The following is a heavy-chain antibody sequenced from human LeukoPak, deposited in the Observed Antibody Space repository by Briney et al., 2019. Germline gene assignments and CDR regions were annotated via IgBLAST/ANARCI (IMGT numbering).Heavy chain of an antibody. Sequence: SSVKVSCKASGGTFSSYAISWVRQAPGQGLEWVGRIIPIFGTAKYARKFPGRVTITADKPTSTAYMELSSLRSEDTAVYYCASGVTTGFDPWGQGTLVTVSS. CDR2: IIPIFGTA. V-gene: IGHV1-69*06. J-gene: IGHJ5*02. CDR3: ASGVTTGFDP. CDR1: GGTFSSYA. D-gene: IGHD3-3*01.